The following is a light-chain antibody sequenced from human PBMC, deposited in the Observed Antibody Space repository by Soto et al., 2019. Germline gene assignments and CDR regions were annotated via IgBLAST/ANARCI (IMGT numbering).Light chain of an antibody. CDR2: GAS. CDR1: QNINNW. J-gene: IGKJ5*01. CDR3: QQLHSYPIT. V-gene: IGKV1-9*01. Sequence: DIQMTQSPSTLSASIGDRVTITCRASQNINNWIAWYQQKPGKAPKLLIYGASTLQSGVPSRFRGSESGAVFTLTISSLQPEDFATYYCQQLHSYPITFGQGTRLEIK.